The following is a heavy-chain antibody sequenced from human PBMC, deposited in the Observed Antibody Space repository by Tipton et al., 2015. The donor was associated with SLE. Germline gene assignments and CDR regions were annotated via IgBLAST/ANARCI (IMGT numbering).Heavy chain of an antibody. CDR3: ARDPSRYSGSQSPFDY. CDR2: IDYSGST. Sequence: TLSLTCTVSGGSISSSSYYWGWIRQPPGKGLEWIGSIDYSGSTYYNPSPKSRVTISVDTSKNQFSLKLSSVTAADTAVYYCARDPSRYSGSQSPFDYWGQGTLVTVSS. J-gene: IGHJ4*02. V-gene: IGHV4-39*07. CDR1: GGSISSSSYY. D-gene: IGHD1-26*01.